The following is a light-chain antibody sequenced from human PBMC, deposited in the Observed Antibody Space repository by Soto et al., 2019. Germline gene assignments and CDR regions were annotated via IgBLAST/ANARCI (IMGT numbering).Light chain of an antibody. J-gene: IGLJ2*01. CDR1: GSDIAAYDF. CDR3: SSFAGDNTLV. Sequence: QSALTQPPSASGSPGQSVTISCAGTGSDIAAYDFVSWYQQHPDKAPKLIIYEVHKRPSGVPDRFSASKSGSTASLTVSGLQAEDEADYYCSSFAGDNTLVFGGGTKLTVL. V-gene: IGLV2-8*01. CDR2: EVH.